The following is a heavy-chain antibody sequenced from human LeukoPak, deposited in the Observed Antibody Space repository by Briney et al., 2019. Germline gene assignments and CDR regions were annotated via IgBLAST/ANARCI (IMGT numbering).Heavy chain of an antibody. Sequence: GGSLRLSCAASGFTFSSYWMHWVRQAPGKGLVRVSRINSDGSSTSYADSVKGRFTISRDNAKNTLYLQMNSLRAEDTAVYYCARDPDSSGYPGYWGQGTLVTVSS. CDR2: INSDGSST. CDR3: ARDPDSSGYPGY. J-gene: IGHJ4*02. CDR1: GFTFSSYW. D-gene: IGHD3-22*01. V-gene: IGHV3-74*01.